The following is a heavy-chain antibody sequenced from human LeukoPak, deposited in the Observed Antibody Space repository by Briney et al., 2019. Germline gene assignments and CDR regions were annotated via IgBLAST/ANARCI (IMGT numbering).Heavy chain of an antibody. Sequence: GGSLRLSCSASGFTFSKYDMHCVRQAPGKGLEYVSAISSNGGSTYYADSVKGRFTISRDNSKNTLHLQMSSLRTEDTAVYYCVILSIVVASYYWGQGTLVTVSS. CDR3: VILSIVVASYY. CDR1: GFTFSKYD. CDR2: ISSNGGST. V-gene: IGHV3-64D*06. D-gene: IGHD1-26*01. J-gene: IGHJ4*02.